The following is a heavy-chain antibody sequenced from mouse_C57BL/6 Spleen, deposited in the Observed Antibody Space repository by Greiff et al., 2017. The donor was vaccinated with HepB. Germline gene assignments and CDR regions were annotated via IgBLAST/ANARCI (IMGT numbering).Heavy chain of an antibody. J-gene: IGHJ2*01. V-gene: IGHV14-2*01. Sequence: QLKESGAELVKPGASVKLSCTASGFNIKDYYMHWVKQRTEQGLEWIGRIDPEDGETKYAPKFQGKATITADTSSNTAYLQLSSLTSEDTAVYYCARGLITTVVEDYFDYWGQGTTLTVSS. CDR3: ARGLITTVVEDYFDY. CDR2: IDPEDGET. D-gene: IGHD1-1*01. CDR1: GFNIKDYY.